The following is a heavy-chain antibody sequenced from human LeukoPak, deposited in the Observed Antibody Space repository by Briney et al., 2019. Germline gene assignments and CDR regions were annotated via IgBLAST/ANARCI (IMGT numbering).Heavy chain of an antibody. CDR2: ISYDGSNK. V-gene: IGHV3-30-3*01. CDR1: GFTFSSYA. J-gene: IGHJ4*02. CDR3: ARVYSGSYYVSGGFDY. Sequence: PGGSLRLSCAASGFTFSSYAMHWVRQAPGKGLEWVAVISYDGSNKYYADSVKGRFTISRDNSKNTLYLQMNSLRAEDTAVYYCARVYSGSYYVSGGFDYWGQGTLVTVSS. D-gene: IGHD1-26*01.